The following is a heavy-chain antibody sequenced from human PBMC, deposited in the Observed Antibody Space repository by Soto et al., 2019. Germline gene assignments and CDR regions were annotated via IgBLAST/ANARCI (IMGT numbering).Heavy chain of an antibody. D-gene: IGHD6-19*01. CDR2: IYSGGST. CDR3: ARELTTEYSSGWYYFDY. Sequence: EVQLVEPGGGLVQPGGSLRLSCAASGFTVSSNYMSWVRQAPGKGLEWVSVIYSGGSTYYADSVKGRFTISRHNSKKTLYLQMNSLRAEDTAVYYCARELTTEYSSGWYYFDYWGQGTLVTVSS. CDR1: GFTVSSNY. V-gene: IGHV3-53*04. J-gene: IGHJ4*02.